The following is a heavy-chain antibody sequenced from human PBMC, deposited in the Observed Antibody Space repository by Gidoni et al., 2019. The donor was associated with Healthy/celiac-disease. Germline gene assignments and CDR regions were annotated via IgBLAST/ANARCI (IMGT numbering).Heavy chain of an antibody. CDR2: IYYSGST. V-gene: IGHV4-39*01. J-gene: IGHJ4*02. Sequence: QLQLQESGPGLVKPSETLSLTCTVSGGSISSSSYYWGWIRQPPGKGLEWIGSIYYSGSTYYNPSLKSRVTISVDTSKNQFSLKLSSVTATDTAVYYCARQFRIAARPAGLDYWGQGTLVTVSS. D-gene: IGHD6-6*01. CDR1: GGSISSSSYY. CDR3: ARQFRIAARPAGLDY.